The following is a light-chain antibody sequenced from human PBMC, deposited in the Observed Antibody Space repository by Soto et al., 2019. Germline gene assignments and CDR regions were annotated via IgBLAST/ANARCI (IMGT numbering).Light chain of an antibody. Sequence: LTQSPAILSLSPGERATLSCTASQSVDTYIAWYQQRPGQPPRLLIHDTSHRASGVPARFRGSGSGTDFTLTITSLEXEDFAVXXXXQRRNWVSFGPGTRL. J-gene: IGKJ3*01. V-gene: IGKV3-11*01. CDR1: QSVDTY. CDR3: XQRRNWVS. CDR2: DTS.